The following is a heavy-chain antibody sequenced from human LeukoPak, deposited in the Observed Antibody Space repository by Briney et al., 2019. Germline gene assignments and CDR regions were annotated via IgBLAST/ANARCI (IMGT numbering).Heavy chain of an antibody. D-gene: IGHD6-19*01. CDR2: INHSGST. V-gene: IGHV4-34*01. J-gene: IGHJ5*02. CDR3: ARDTCSGRYCHPWFDP. Sequence: SETLSLTCAVYGASFSGSYWSWIRKPPGKGLEWLGEINHSGSTNYNPSLKSRVTISVDTSKNQFSLKLSSVTAADTAVYYCARDTCSGRYCHPWFDPWGQGTLVTVSS. CDR1: GASFSGSY.